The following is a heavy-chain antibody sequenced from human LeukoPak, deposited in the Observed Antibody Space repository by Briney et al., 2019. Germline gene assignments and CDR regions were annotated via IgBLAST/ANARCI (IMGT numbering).Heavy chain of an antibody. CDR2: ISGSGGST. Sequence: GGSLTLSCAASGFTFSSYAMSWVRQAPGKGLEWVSAISGSGGSTYYADSVKGRFTISRDNSKNTLYLQMNSLRAEDTAVYYCAKPTATNRIAVAGLDDYWGQGTLVTVSS. V-gene: IGHV3-23*01. CDR1: GFTFSSYA. J-gene: IGHJ4*02. CDR3: AKPTATNRIAVAGLDDY. D-gene: IGHD6-19*01.